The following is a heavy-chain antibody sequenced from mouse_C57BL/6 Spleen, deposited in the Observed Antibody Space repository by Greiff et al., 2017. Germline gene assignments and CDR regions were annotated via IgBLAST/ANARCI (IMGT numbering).Heavy chain of an antibody. V-gene: IGHV14-4*01. J-gene: IGHJ3*01. Sequence: VQLQQSGAELVRPGASVKLSCTASGFNIKDDYMPWVKQRPEQGLEWIGWIDPENGDTEYASKFQGKATITADTSSNTAYLQLSSRTSEDTAVYYCTTRDYDGGFAYWGQGTLVTVSA. CDR2: IDPENGDT. CDR1: GFNIKDDY. D-gene: IGHD2-4*01. CDR3: TTRDYDGGFAY.